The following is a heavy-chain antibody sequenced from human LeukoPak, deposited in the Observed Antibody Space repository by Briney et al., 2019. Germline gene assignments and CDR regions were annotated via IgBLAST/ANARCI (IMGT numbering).Heavy chain of an antibody. CDR1: GGSFSDYQ. V-gene: IGHV3-7*01. J-gene: IGHJ4*02. Sequence: ETLSLTCAVSGGSFSDYQWNWIRQSPGKGLEWVANIKQDGSEKYYVDSVKGRFTISRDNAKNSLYLQMNSLRAEDTAVYYCARDLSYSGYDSDYWGQGTLVTVSS. CDR2: IKQDGSEK. D-gene: IGHD5-12*01. CDR3: ARDLSYSGYDSDY.